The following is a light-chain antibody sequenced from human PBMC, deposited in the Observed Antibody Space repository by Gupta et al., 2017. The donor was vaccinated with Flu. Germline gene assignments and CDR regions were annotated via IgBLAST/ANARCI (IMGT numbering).Light chain of an antibody. V-gene: IGKV1-39*01. CDR2: AAS. CDR3: QQTYRSPTT. J-gene: IGKJ1*01. Sequence: DIHMTQSPSSLFASVGDRITITCRASQTIDNYLNWYQQKPGTPPKLLIYAASSLQTGVPSRFSGSESGAEFTLTISSLQSDDFATYYCQQTYRSPTTFGQGTKVEVK. CDR1: QTIDNY.